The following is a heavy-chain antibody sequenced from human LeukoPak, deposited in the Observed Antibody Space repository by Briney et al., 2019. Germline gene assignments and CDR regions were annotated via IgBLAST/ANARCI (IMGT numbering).Heavy chain of an antibody. CDR3: ARAPGGYGSGSRGAFDI. CDR1: GGSISSYY. J-gene: IGHJ3*02. D-gene: IGHD3-10*01. CDR2: IYYSGST. V-gene: IGHV4-59*01. Sequence: NPSETLSLTCTVSGGSISSYYWGWIRQPPGKGLEWIGYIYYSGSTNYNPSLKSRVTISVDTSKNQFSLKLSSVTAADTAVYYCARAPGGYGSGSRGAFDIWGQGTIVTVSS.